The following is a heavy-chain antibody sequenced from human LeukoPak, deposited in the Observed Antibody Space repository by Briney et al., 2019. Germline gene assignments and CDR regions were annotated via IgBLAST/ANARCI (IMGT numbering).Heavy chain of an antibody. CDR2: INANSGTT. V-gene: IGHV3-23*01. CDR1: GFAFSVYA. CDR3: AKPISGGLAVTADWFHP. J-gene: IGHJ5*01. Sequence: PGGFLRLSCTAPGFAFSVYAMSWLRQPPGKGLEWVSTINANSGTTSYAASVRGRFTISRDNSKNTPYLQLNTLRADDTATYYCAKPISGGLAVTADWFHPWGQGTLVVVSS. D-gene: IGHD6-19*01.